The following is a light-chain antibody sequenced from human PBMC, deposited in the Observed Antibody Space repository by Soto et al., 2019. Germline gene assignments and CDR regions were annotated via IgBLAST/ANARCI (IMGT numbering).Light chain of an antibody. CDR3: QQSYKTPFT. J-gene: IGKJ3*01. V-gene: IGKV1-39*01. CDR1: QNINTF. CDR2: AAS. Sequence: DIPMTQSPSSLSASEGDRVTITCRASQNINTFLNWYHQKPGKAPKLLIYAASSLQSGVPPRFSGSGSGTDFTLTISSLQPEDFATYYCQQSYKTPFTFGPGTKVDFK.